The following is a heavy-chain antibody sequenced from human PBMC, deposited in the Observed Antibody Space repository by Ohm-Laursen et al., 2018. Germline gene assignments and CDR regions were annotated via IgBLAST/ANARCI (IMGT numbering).Heavy chain of an antibody. Sequence: SLRLSCAASGFTFSDYYMSWIRQAPGQGLEWVSYISSSRSTIYYADSVKGRFTISRDNAKNSLYLEMNSLRAEDTAVYYCARDLECTTTRCFVGWFDPWGQGTLVTVSS. J-gene: IGHJ5*02. CDR1: GFTFSDYY. CDR2: ISSSRSTI. D-gene: IGHD2-2*01. V-gene: IGHV3-11*04. CDR3: ARDLECTTTRCFVGWFDP.